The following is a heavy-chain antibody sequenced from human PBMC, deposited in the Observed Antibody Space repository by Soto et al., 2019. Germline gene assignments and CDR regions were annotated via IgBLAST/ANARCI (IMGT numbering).Heavy chain of an antibody. V-gene: IGHV4-59*01. CDR1: GGSIRSYY. CDR3: ARGSMVRGPTPFDY. D-gene: IGHD3-10*01. CDR2: VYYSGSA. J-gene: IGHJ4*02. Sequence: SETLSLTCNVSGGSIRSYYWNWIRQPPGKTLEWIGDVYYSGSANYNPSLKSRVTISVDMSKNQFSLKLNSVTAADTAVYYCARGSMVRGPTPFDYWGQGTLVTVSS.